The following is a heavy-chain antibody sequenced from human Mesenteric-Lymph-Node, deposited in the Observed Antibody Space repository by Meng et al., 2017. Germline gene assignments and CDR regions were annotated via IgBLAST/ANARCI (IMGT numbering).Heavy chain of an antibody. CDR3: ARGRRYGSGSRFDY. V-gene: IGHV4-39*07. Sequence: SETLSLTCIVSGGSISGTSNYWGWIRQPPGKGLEWIGSIYYSGSTYYNSFLRSRVTISVDTSKNQFSLKLSSVTAADTAVYYCARGRRYGSGSRFDYWGQGTLVTVSS. CDR2: IYYSGST. D-gene: IGHD3-10*01. CDR1: GGSISGTSNY. J-gene: IGHJ4*02.